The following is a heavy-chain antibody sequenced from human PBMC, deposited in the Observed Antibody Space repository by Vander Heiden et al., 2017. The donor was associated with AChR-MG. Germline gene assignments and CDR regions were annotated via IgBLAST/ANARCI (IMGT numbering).Heavy chain of an antibody. D-gene: IGHD2-15*01. CDR2: IIPIFGTA. CDR3: ARISGRLGINCSGGSCYGYYFDY. V-gene: IGHV1-69*01. CDR1: GGTFSSYA. J-gene: IGHJ4*02. Sequence: QVQLVQSGAEVKKPGSSVKVPCKASGGTFSSYAISWLRQAPGQGLEWMGGIIPIFGTANYAQKFQGRVTITADESTSTAYMELSSLRSEDTAVYYCARISGRLGINCSGGSCYGYYFDYWGQGTLVTVSS.